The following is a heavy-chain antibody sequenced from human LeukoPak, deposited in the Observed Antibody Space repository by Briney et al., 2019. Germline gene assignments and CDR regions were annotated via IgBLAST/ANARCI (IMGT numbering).Heavy chain of an antibody. J-gene: IGHJ6*02. Sequence: ASVKVSCKASGYTFTGYYMHWVRQAPGQGLEWMGRINPNSGGTNYAQKFQGRVTMTRDTSISTAYMELSRLRSDDTAVYYCARVQVVPAAIFYYYYGMDVWGQGTTVTVSS. D-gene: IGHD2-2*02. CDR2: INPNSGGT. CDR3: ARVQVVPAAIFYYYYGMDV. V-gene: IGHV1-2*06. CDR1: GYTFTGYY.